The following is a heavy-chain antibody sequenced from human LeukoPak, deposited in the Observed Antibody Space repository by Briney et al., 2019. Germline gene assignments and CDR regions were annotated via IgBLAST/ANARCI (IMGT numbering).Heavy chain of an antibody. CDR1: GYTFTSYA. CDR3: ARGGIVVVVAATRGVYDY. Sequence: GASVKVSCKASGYTFTSYAMHWVRQAPGQRLEWMGWINAGNGNTKYSQKFQGRVTITRDTSASTAYMELSSLRSEDTAVYYCARGGIVVVVAATRGVYDYWGQGTLVTVSS. CDR2: INAGNGNT. J-gene: IGHJ4*02. D-gene: IGHD2-15*01. V-gene: IGHV1-3*01.